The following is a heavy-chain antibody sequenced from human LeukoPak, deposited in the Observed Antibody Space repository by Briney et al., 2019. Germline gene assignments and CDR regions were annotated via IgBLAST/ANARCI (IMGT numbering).Heavy chain of an antibody. CDR3: AKDQNFVGWGDGYNSWFDY. CDR1: GLIFSSYG. Sequence: GGSLRLSCAVSGLIFSSYGMHWVRQAPGKGLEWVAFIRYDGSNKYYADSVKGRFTISRDNSKNTLYLQMNSLRAEDTAVYYCAKDQNFVGWGDGYNSWFDYWGQGTLVTVSS. D-gene: IGHD5-24*01. J-gene: IGHJ4*02. V-gene: IGHV3-30*02. CDR2: IRYDGSNK.